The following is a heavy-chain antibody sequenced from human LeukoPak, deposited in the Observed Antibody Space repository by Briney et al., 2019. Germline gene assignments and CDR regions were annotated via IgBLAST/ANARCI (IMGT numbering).Heavy chain of an antibody. CDR2: IYYSGST. D-gene: IGHD4-17*01. CDR3: ARDEYGDFQGFDF. CDR1: SGSINSYF. Sequence: SETLSLTCTVSSGSINSYFWGWIRQPPGKGLEWIGYIYYSGSTIYNPSLKSRVTISIDTSKNQFFLKLSSVTAADTAVYYCARDEYGDFQGFDFWGQGTRVTVSS. J-gene: IGHJ4*02. V-gene: IGHV4-59*01.